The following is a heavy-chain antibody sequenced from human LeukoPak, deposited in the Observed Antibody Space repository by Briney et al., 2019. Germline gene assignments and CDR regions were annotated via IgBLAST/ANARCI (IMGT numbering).Heavy chain of an antibody. Sequence: PGGSLRLSCAASGFPFSSYGMHWVRQAPGKGLEWVAVIWYDGSNKYYADSVKGRFTISRDNSKNTLYLQMNSLRAEDTAVYYCASGHDLRVATINYFDYWGQGTLVTVSS. D-gene: IGHD5-12*01. CDR1: GFPFSSYG. V-gene: IGHV3-33*01. CDR2: IWYDGSNK. CDR3: ASGHDLRVATINYFDY. J-gene: IGHJ4*02.